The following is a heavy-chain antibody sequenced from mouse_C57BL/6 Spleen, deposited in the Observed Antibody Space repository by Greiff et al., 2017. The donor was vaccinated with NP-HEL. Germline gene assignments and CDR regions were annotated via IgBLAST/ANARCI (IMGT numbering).Heavy chain of an antibody. V-gene: IGHV1-80*01. D-gene: IGHD1-1*01. J-gene: IGHJ4*01. CDR3: ASETPDYYGSSFYAMDY. CDR2: IYPGDGVT. CDR1: GYAFSSYW. Sequence: QVQLQQSGAELVKPGASVKISCKASGYAFSSYWMNWVKQRPGKGLEWIGQIYPGDGVTNYNGKLKGKATLTADKSSSTAYMQLSSLTSEDSAVYFCASETPDYYGSSFYAMDYWGQGTSVTVSS.